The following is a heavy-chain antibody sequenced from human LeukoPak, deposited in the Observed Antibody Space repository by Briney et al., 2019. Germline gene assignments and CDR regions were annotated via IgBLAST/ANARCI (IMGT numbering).Heavy chain of an antibody. CDR2: ISGSGGST. V-gene: IGHV3-23*01. CDR3: AKRSDYGDYFDY. CDR1: GFTFRSYA. Sequence: GGSLRLSCTASGFTFRSYAISWVRQAPGKGLEWVSAISGSGGSTYYADSVKGRFTISRDNSKNTLYLQMNSLRAEDTAVYYCAKRSDYGDYFDYWGQGTLVTVSS. D-gene: IGHD4-17*01. J-gene: IGHJ4*02.